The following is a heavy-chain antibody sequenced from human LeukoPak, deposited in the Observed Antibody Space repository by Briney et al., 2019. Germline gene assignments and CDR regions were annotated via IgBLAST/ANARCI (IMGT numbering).Heavy chain of an antibody. CDR2: IYYSGST. CDR1: GGSISSSSYY. CDR3: AREVYYGSGSYPYCFDY. J-gene: IGHJ4*02. V-gene: IGHV4-39*01. Sequence: SETLSLTCTVSGGSISSSSYYWGWIRQPPGKGLEWIGSIYYSGSTYYNPSLKSRVTISVDTSKNQFSLKLSSVTAADTAVYYCAREVYYGSGSYPYCFDYWGRGTLVTVPS. D-gene: IGHD3-10*01.